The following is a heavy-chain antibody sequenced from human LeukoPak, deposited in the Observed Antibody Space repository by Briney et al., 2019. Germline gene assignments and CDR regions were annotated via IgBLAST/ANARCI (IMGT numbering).Heavy chain of an antibody. Sequence: GASVKVSCKASGGTFSSYAISWVRQAPGQGLEWMGGIIPIFGTANYAQKFQGRVTITADESTSTAYMELSSLRSEDTAVYYCARAGSPRWFGELLPKYLGTRSHYYYYGMDVWGQGTTVTASS. CDR3: ARAGSPRWFGELLPKYLGTRSHYYYYGMDV. J-gene: IGHJ6*02. CDR2: IIPIFGTA. D-gene: IGHD3-10*01. CDR1: GGTFSSYA. V-gene: IGHV1-69*13.